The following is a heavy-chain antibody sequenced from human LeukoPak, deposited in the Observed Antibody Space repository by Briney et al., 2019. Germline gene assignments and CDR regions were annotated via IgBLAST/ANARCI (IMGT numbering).Heavy chain of an antibody. CDR1: GYTFTNYG. Sequence: ASVKVSCKASGYTFTNYGFSWVRQAPGQGLEWMGWISTYNGYTDYAQKLQGRVTLTTGASTSTAYMELTSLRSDDTAVYYCARQAAGRQDWFDPWGQGTLVTVSS. J-gene: IGHJ5*02. CDR3: ARQAAGRQDWFDP. CDR2: ISTYNGYT. D-gene: IGHD6-13*01. V-gene: IGHV1-18*01.